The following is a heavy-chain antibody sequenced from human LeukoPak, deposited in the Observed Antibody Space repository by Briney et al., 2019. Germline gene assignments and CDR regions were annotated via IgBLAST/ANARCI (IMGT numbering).Heavy chain of an antibody. CDR3: VRDTVDALDVAYGGMGGAFDI. D-gene: IGHD2-8*02. J-gene: IGHJ3*02. V-gene: IGHV3-33*01. CDR1: GFTFSDYG. CDR2: IWYDGSNK. Sequence: QAGGSLRLSCAASGFTFSDYGMHWARQAPGKGLEWVAVIWYDGSNKYYADSVKGRFTISRDNSKNTLYLQMNSLRAEDTAVYYCVRDTVDALDVAYGGMGGAFDIWGQGTMVTVSS.